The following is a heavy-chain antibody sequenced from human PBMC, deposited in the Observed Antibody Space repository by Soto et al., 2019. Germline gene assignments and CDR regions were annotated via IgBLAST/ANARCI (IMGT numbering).Heavy chain of an antibody. V-gene: IGHV1-69*04. CDR1: GCTFSSYA. J-gene: IGHJ2*01. CDR2: IIPILGIA. Sequence: GASVKVSCKASGCTFSSYAISWVRQAPGQGLEWMGRIIPILGIANYAQKFQGRVTITADKSTSTAYMELSSLRSEDTAVYYCAIRDYGDYDWYFDLWGRGPLVTVSS. CDR3: AIRDYGDYDWYFDL. D-gene: IGHD4-17*01.